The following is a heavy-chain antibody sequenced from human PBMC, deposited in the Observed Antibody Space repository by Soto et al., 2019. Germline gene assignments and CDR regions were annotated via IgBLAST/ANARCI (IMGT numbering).Heavy chain of an antibody. D-gene: IGHD6-19*01. Sequence: GKPLKISCKGLGYSFTSYWFGWVRQMPGKGLEWMGIIYPGDSDTNSSPSFQAQVPISPDTSTSTAYLQGTSLKASDTALYSCARSRRCAYSIGLYSQSDYYNCGIDFWGQGAKVTVSS. V-gene: IGHV5-51*01. CDR2: IYPGDSDT. CDR3: ARSRRCAYSIGLYSQSDYYNCGIDF. CDR1: GYSFTSYW. J-gene: IGHJ6*02.